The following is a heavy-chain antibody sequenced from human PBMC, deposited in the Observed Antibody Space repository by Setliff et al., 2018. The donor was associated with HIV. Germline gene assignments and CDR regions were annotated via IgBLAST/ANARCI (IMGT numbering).Heavy chain of an antibody. D-gene: IGHD3-16*01. V-gene: IGHV4-61*02. J-gene: IGHJ3*02. CDR1: GASITSGTYY. CDR2: IYASGST. Sequence: KPSETLSLTCTVSGASITSGTYYWSWIRQPAGKGLEWIGRIYASGSTSYNPSLKSRVTTSVDTSKNQFSLRLTSVTAADTAVYFCARSSHFYDMPQYAFDIWGQGTMVTVSS. CDR3: ARSSHFYDMPQYAFDI.